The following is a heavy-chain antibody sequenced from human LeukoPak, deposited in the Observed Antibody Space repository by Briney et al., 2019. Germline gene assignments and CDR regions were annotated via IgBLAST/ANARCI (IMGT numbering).Heavy chain of an antibody. CDR2: ISTSGSTL. CDR3: ARVVRDGYNRIDY. D-gene: IGHD5-24*01. J-gene: IGHJ4*02. V-gene: IGHV3-48*03. Sequence: PGGSLRLSCAASGFTFSSYEMNWVRQAPGKGLEWVSYISTSGSTLYYADSVKGRFTISRDNAKKSLYLQMNSLRAEDTAVYYCARVVRDGYNRIDYWGQRTLVTVSS. CDR1: GFTFSSYE.